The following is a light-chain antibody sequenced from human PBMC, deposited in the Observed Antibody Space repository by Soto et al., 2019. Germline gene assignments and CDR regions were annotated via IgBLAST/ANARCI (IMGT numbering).Light chain of an antibody. Sequence: DIQMTQSPSSLSASVGDRVTIACRASQSITSYLNWYQQKPGEAPKLLIYAASTLQSGVPSRFSGSGSGTDCTLTISSLQPEDFATYYCQQSHSTPYTFGQGTNLDI. V-gene: IGKV1-39*01. CDR3: QQSHSTPYT. CDR2: AAS. J-gene: IGKJ2*01. CDR1: QSITSY.